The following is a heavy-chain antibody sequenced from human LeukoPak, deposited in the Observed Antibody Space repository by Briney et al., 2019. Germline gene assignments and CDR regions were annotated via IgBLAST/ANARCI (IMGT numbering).Heavy chain of an antibody. V-gene: IGHV1-69*13. CDR1: GGTFSSYA. D-gene: IGHD3-16*01. J-gene: IGHJ4*02. Sequence: SVKVSCKASGGTFSSYAISWVRQAPGQGLEWMGGIIPIFGTANYAQKFQGRVTITADESTSTAYMELSSLRSEDTAVYYCARDRGRGKVFDYWGQGTLVIVSS. CDR3: ARDRGRGKVFDY. CDR2: IIPIFGTA.